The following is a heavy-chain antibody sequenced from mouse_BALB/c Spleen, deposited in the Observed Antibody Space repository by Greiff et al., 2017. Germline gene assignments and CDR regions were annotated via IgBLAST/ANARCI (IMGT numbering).Heavy chain of an antibody. V-gene: IGHV1-9*01. CDR3: ARKTTGFAY. CDR2: ILPGSGST. J-gene: IGHJ3*01. CDR1: GYTFSSYW. Sequence: QVQLKQSGAELMKPGASVKISCKATGYTFSSYWIEWVKQRPGHGLEWIGEILPGSGSTNYNEKFKGKATFTADTSSNTAYMQLSSLTSEDSAVYYCARKTTGFAYWGQGTLVTVSA. D-gene: IGHD1-1*01.